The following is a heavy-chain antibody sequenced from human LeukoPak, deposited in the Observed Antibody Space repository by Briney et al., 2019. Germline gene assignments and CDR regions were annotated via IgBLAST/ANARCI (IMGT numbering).Heavy chain of an antibody. J-gene: IGHJ4*02. Sequence: SVKVSFKASGFTFTSSAMQWVRQARGQRLEWIGWIVVGSGNTNYAQKFQERVTITRDMSTSTAYMELSSLRSEDTAVYYCAAAVDFWSGYWLDYWGQGTPVTVSS. CDR1: GFTFTSSA. V-gene: IGHV1-58*02. CDR3: AAAVDFWSGYWLDY. D-gene: IGHD3-3*01. CDR2: IVVGSGNT.